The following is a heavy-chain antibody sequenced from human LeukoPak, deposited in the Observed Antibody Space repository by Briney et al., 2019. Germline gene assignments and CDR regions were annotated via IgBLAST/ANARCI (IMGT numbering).Heavy chain of an antibody. Sequence: ASVKVSCKASGYTFTYSYMHWVRQAPGQGLEWMGWINPNSGGTKYAQNFQGRVTMTRDTSISTAYMELSRLRSDYTAVYYCARGGGRSSSAFDPWGQGTLVTVSS. CDR2: INPNSGGT. CDR1: GYTFTYSY. CDR3: ARGGGRSSSAFDP. V-gene: IGHV1-2*02. D-gene: IGHD6-6*01. J-gene: IGHJ5*02.